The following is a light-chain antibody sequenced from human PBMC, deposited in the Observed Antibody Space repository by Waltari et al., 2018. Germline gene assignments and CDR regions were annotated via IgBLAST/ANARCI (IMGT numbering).Light chain of an antibody. J-gene: IGKJ1*01. Sequence: AILMTHSPSSLSASVGASVPITCRASQGIRNDLGWYQQKPGKAPKLLIYTASTLQSGVPSRFSGTGSGTDFTLTISSLQPEDFATYYCLHDYNYPRTFGQGTKVEIK. CDR2: TAS. CDR3: LHDYNYPRT. V-gene: IGKV1-6*01. CDR1: QGIRND.